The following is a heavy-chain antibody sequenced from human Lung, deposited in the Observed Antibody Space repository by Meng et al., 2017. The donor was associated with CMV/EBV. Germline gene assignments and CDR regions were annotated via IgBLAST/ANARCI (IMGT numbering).Heavy chain of an antibody. Sequence: ASXXVSCKSSGYTFTGYYMHWVRQAAGQGLEWMGWINPNSGGTNYAQKFQGRVTMTRDTSISTAYMQLSRLRSDDTAVYYRARAFTVTTSLWGQGTLVTVSS. CDR2: INPNSGGT. CDR3: ARAFTVTTSL. D-gene: IGHD4-11*01. V-gene: IGHV1-2*02. CDR1: GYTFTGYY. J-gene: IGHJ4*02.